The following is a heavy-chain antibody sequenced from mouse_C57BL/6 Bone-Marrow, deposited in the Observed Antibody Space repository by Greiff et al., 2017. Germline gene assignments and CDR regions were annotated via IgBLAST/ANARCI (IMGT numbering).Heavy chain of an antibody. J-gene: IGHJ4*01. CDR3: AKIQLRRYAMDY. V-gene: IGHV1-39*01. D-gene: IGHD2-4*01. CDR1: GYSFTDYN. Sequence: EVQLQESGPELVKPGASVKISCKASGYSFTDYNMNWVQQSNGKSLEWIGVINPNYGTTSYNQKFKGKATLTVDQSSSTAYMQLNSLTSEDSAVYYCAKIQLRRYAMDYWGQGTSVTVSS. CDR2: INPNYGTT.